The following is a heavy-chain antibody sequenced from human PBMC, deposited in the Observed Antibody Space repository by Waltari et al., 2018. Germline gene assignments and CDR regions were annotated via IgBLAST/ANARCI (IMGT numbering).Heavy chain of an antibody. D-gene: IGHD5-12*01. J-gene: IGHJ3*02. CDR1: GFTFSSNY. Sequence: EVQLVESGGGLVQPGGSLRLSCAASGFTFSSNYMSWVRQAPGKGMEWVSVIYSGGSTYYADSVKGRFTISRDNSKNTLYLQMNSLRAEDTAVYYCARDRFSGYEGAFDIWGQGTMVTVSS. CDR2: IYSGGST. V-gene: IGHV3-66*01. CDR3: ARDRFSGYEGAFDI.